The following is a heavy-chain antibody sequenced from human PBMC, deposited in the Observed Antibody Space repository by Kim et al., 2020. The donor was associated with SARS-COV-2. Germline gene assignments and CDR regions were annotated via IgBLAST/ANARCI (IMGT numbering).Heavy chain of an antibody. J-gene: IGHJ3*01. CDR3: VRQVAGSNFEV. D-gene: IGHD3-10*01. V-gene: IGHV3-23*01. Sequence: GGSLRLSCGASGFTFNSHDLQWVRQAPGKGPEWVSGISGSGNREFYADSVKGRFTISRDNFKNMIYLQLNILRAEDTAIYYCVRQVAGSNFEVWGQGTMV. CDR2: ISGSGNRE. CDR1: GFTFNSHD.